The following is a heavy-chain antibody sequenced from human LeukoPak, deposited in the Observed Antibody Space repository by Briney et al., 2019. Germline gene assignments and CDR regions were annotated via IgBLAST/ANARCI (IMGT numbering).Heavy chain of an antibody. Sequence: PGGSLRLSCAACGFIFRNYWMIWFRQAPGKGLEWVAQIRQDGSEISYVDSVEGRFTISRDNANNSLYLQMNSLRAEHTAVYYCAKDGVVVVPAAPRRYFQHWDPGTLVSVSS. CDR2: IRQDGSEI. V-gene: IGHV3-7*01. CDR1: GFIFRNYW. CDR3: AKDGVVVVPAAPRRYFQH. D-gene: IGHD2-2*01. J-gene: IGHJ1*01.